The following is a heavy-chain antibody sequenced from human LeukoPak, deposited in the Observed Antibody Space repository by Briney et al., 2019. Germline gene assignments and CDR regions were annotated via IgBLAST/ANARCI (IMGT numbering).Heavy chain of an antibody. CDR1: GGSISSYY. CDR3: ARVGISYYYGSGRINAFDI. CDR2: IYYSGST. V-gene: IGHV4-59*12. Sequence: SETLSLTCSVSGGSISSYYWSWIRQPPGKGLEWIGYIYYSGSTNYNPSLKSRVTISVDTSKNQFSLKLSSVTAADTAVYYCARVGISYYYGSGRINAFDIWGQGTMVTVSS. J-gene: IGHJ3*02. D-gene: IGHD3-10*01.